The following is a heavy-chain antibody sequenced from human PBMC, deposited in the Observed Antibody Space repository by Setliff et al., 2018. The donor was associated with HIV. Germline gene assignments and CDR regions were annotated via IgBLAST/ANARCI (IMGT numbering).Heavy chain of an antibody. CDR1: GYTFTTYS. Sequence: ASVKVSCKAFGYTFTTYSLHWVRQAPGQSLEWMGWINVGKGDTKYSQELQGRITITTDTSANTGYMELSSLRSDDTAVYFCARGALLAVFDFDHWGHGTLVTVS. CDR2: INVGKGDT. J-gene: IGHJ4*01. CDR3: ARGALLAVFDFDH. V-gene: IGHV1-3*01. D-gene: IGHD3-10*01.